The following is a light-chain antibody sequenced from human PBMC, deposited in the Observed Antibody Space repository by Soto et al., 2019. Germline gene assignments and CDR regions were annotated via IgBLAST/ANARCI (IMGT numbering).Light chain of an antibody. CDR1: SSDVGRYNY. CDR2: EVT. V-gene: IGLV2-14*01. J-gene: IGLJ1*01. Sequence: QSALTQPASVSGSPGQSITISCTGTSSDVGRYNYVSWYQQYPGRAPKLIIYEVTNRPSGVSDRFSGSKSGSTASLTISGLQAEDEADYYCSSYTSSSTLYVFGTGTKVTVL. CDR3: SSYTSSSTLYV.